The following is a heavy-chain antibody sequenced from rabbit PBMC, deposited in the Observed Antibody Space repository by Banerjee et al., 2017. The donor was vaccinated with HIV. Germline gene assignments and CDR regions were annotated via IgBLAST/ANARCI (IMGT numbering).Heavy chain of an antibody. J-gene: IGHJ4*01. Sequence: QEQLEESGGDLVKPEGSLTLTCTASGFSFSSSYWICWVRQAPGKGLELIACIRNSSAIGYATWAKGRFTISKTSSTTVTLQMTSLTAADTATYFCARDLAGVIGWNFNLWGQGTLVTVS. CDR3: ARDLAGVIGWNFNL. CDR1: GFSFSSSYW. V-gene: IGHV1S45*01. D-gene: IGHD4-1*01. CDR2: IRNSSAI.